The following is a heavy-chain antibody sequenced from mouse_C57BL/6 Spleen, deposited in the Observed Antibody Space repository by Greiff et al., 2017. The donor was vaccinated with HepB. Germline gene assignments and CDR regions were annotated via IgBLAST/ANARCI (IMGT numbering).Heavy chain of an antibody. CDR2: IYPGGGYT. CDR3: ARSGQSFANAMDY. V-gene: IGHV1-63*01. D-gene: IGHD3-1*01. CDR1: GYTFTNYW. Sequence: QVQLQQSGAELVRPGTSVKMSCKASGYTFTNYWIGWAKQRPGHGLEWIGDIYPGGGYTNYNEKFKGKATLTADKSSSTAYMQFSSLTSEDSAIYYCARSGQSFANAMDYWGQGTSVTVSS. J-gene: IGHJ4*01.